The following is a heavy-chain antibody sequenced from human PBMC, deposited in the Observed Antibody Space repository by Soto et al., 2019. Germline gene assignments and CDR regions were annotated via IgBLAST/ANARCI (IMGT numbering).Heavy chain of an antibody. D-gene: IGHD3-22*01. CDR1: GGTFSSYA. CDR2: IIPIFGTA. V-gene: IGHV1-69*13. Sequence: SVKVSCKASGGTFSSYAIGWVRQAPGQGLEWMGGIIPIFGTANYAQKFQGRVTITADESTSTAYMELSSLRSEDTAVYYCARESGYYDSSGYYYVGYYYYGMDVWGKGTTVTVS. J-gene: IGHJ6*04. CDR3: ARESGYYDSSGYYYVGYYYYGMDV.